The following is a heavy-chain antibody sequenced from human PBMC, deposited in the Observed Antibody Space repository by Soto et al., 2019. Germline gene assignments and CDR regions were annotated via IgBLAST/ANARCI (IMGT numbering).Heavy chain of an antibody. Sequence: PGGSLRLSCAASGFTFNEYYMSWIRQAPGKGLEWISYSSNSGTFARYADSVKGRFSTSRDNAKNSLYLQINSLRGDDTAIYYCARSGDNYNLLDYWGQGTPVTVSS. CDR3: ARSGDNYNLLDY. CDR2: SSNSGTFA. CDR1: GFTFNEYY. V-gene: IGHV3-11*06. J-gene: IGHJ4*02. D-gene: IGHD1-1*01.